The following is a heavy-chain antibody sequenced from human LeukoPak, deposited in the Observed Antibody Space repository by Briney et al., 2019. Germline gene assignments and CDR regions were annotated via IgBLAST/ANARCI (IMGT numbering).Heavy chain of an antibody. CDR1: GGSINDYY. Sequence: SETRSLTCTVAGGSINDYYWSWVRRPPGKGLEWIGYVYYNGYTNYNPSLSSRVTISADTSNNQFSLKLSSVPAADTGVYYCARLSRVGVAGTYGYHSMDIWGQGTTVTVSS. D-gene: IGHD6-13*01. V-gene: IGHV4-59*13. J-gene: IGHJ6*02. CDR3: ARLSRVGVAGTYGYHSMDI. CDR2: VYYNGYT.